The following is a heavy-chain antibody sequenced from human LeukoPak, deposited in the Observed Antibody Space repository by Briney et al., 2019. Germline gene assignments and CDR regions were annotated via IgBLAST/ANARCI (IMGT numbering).Heavy chain of an antibody. J-gene: IGHJ6*03. CDR1: GYSFISYY. Sequence: GASVKVSCKASGYSFISYYMHRVRQAPGQGLEWMGLINPSGGATSYAQKFQGRVTMTTDMSTSTVYMELSSLRFEDTAVYYCAREPPLDYCMDVWGEGTTVTVSS. CDR3: AREPPLDYCMDV. CDR2: INPSGGAT. V-gene: IGHV1-46*01.